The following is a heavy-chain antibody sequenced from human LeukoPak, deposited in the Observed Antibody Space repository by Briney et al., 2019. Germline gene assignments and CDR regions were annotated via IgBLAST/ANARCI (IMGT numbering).Heavy chain of an antibody. Sequence: ASVKVSCKASGYTFTSYGISWVRQAPGQGLEWMGWISAYNGNTNYAQKLQGRVTMTTDTSTSTAYMELRSLRSDDTAVYYCARPIVVVPAALGFDYRGQGTLVTVSS. J-gene: IGHJ4*02. D-gene: IGHD2-2*01. CDR3: ARPIVVVPAALGFDY. CDR2: ISAYNGNT. V-gene: IGHV1-18*01. CDR1: GYTFTSYG.